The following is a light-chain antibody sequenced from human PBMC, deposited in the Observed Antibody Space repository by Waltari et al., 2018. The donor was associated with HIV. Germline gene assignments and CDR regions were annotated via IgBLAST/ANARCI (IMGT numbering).Light chain of an antibody. V-gene: IGLV2-23*02. Sequence: QSALTQPPSVSGSPGQSITSSCTGTITEAASYNLVSWYQHHPIKAPKLLVYEVSKRHSGDAKCLSGSKSGNAASLTISALQAEEEATYSCCSYAGSSAFVFGGGTKLTVL. CDR3: CSYAGSSAFV. CDR1: ITEAASYNL. J-gene: IGLJ2*01. CDR2: EVS.